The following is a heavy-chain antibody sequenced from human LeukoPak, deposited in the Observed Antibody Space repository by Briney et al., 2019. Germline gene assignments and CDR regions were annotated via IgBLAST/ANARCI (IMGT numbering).Heavy chain of an antibody. CDR1: GYTFTGYY. Sequence: ASVKVSCKASGYTFTGYYMHWVRQAPGQGLEWMGWINPNSGGTNYAQKFQGRVTMTRDTSISTAYMELSRLRSDDTAVYYYARDKGGSYYEGWFDPWGQGTLVTVSS. CDR2: INPNSGGT. CDR3: ARDKGGSYYEGWFDP. J-gene: IGHJ5*02. D-gene: IGHD1-26*01. V-gene: IGHV1-2*02.